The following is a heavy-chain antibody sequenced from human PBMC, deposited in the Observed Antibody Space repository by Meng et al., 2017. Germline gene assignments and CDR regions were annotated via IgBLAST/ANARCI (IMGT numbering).Heavy chain of an antibody. Sequence: VDLLESVSDLKKPVFLVKVCGKASGNTFTSYSMKWVRQAPGQGLEWMGWINTNTGNPTYAQGFTGRFVFSLDTSVSTAYLQISSLKAEDTAVYYCAREGRVDFDYWGQGTLVTVSS. D-gene: IGHD1-26*01. V-gene: IGHV7-4-1*02. CDR2: INTNTGNP. J-gene: IGHJ4*02. CDR1: GNTFTSYS. CDR3: AREGRVDFDY.